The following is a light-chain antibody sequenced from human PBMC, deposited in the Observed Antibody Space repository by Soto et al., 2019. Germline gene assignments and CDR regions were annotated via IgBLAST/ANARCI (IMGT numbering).Light chain of an antibody. Sequence: QSVLTQPASVSGSPGQSITISCTGTSSDVGSYNLVSWYQQHPGKAPKLMIYEGSKRPSGVSYRFSGSKSGNTASLTIPGLQAEDEADYYCCSYAGSSTFLVFGTGTKVTVL. CDR3: CSYAGSSTFLV. V-gene: IGLV2-23*03. CDR1: SSDVGSYNL. J-gene: IGLJ1*01. CDR2: EGS.